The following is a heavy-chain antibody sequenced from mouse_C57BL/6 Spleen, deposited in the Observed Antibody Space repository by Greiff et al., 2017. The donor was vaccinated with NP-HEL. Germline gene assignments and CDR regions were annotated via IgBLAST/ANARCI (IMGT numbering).Heavy chain of an antibody. Sequence: VQLQQSGPELVKPGASVKIPCKASGYTFTDYNMDWVKQSHGKSLEWIGDINPNNGGTNYNQKFKGKATLTVDKSSSTAYMELRSLTSEDTAVYYCARKGGYYGSSPWYFDVWGTGTTVTVSS. CDR3: ARKGGYYGSSPWYFDV. CDR2: INPNNGGT. CDR1: GYTFTDYN. J-gene: IGHJ1*03. D-gene: IGHD1-1*01. V-gene: IGHV1-18*01.